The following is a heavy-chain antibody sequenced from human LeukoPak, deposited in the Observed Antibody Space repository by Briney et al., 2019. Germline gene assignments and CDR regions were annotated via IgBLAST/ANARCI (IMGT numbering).Heavy chain of an antibody. D-gene: IGHD2-2*01. V-gene: IGHV1-69*05. Sequence: SVKVSCKASGYLFSSYGISWVRRAPGQGLEWMGGIIPIFGTANYAQKFQGRVTITTDESTSTAYMELSSLRSEDTAVYYCARQIVVVPPNAFDIWGQGTMVTVSS. CDR1: GYLFSSYG. CDR3: ARQIVVVPPNAFDI. CDR2: IIPIFGTA. J-gene: IGHJ3*02.